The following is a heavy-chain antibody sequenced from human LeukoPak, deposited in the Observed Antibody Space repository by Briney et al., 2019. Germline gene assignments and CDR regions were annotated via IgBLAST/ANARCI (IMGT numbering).Heavy chain of an antibody. V-gene: IGHV3-11*04. J-gene: IGHJ4*02. CDR2: ISSSGSTI. D-gene: IGHD3-10*01. CDR3: ARDTSGGVFFFDY. CDR1: GFTFSDYY. Sequence: PGGSLRLSCAASGFTFSDYYMSWVRQAPGKGLEWVSYISSSGSTIYYADSVRGRFTISRDNAKNSLYLQMNSLRAEDTAVYYCARDTSGGVFFFDYWGQGTLVTVSS.